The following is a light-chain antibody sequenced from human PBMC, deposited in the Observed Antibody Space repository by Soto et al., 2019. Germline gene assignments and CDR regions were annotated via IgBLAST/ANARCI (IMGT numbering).Light chain of an antibody. J-gene: IGKJ1*01. CDR2: GAS. CDR1: QSVSSSY. Sequence: EIVLTQSPSTLSLSPGERATLSCRASQSVSSSYLAWYQHKPGQAPRLLIYGASKRAAGIPDRFSGGGSGTDFTLTISRLEPEDFAVYYCQQSGTFGQGTKVETK. V-gene: IGKV3-20*01. CDR3: QQSGT.